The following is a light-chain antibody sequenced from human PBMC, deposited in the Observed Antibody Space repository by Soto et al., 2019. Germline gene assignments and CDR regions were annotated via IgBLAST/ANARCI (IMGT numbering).Light chain of an antibody. Sequence: LTQSPGTLSLSPGERATLSCRASQTLSSRHLAWYQQKPGQAPRLLIYGSSSRATDIPDRFSGSGSGTDFTLSSSTLEPEDFEIYYCQQYGYSRTFGQGTKVDIK. J-gene: IGKJ1*01. V-gene: IGKV3-20*01. CDR2: GSS. CDR3: QQYGYSRT. CDR1: QTLSSRH.